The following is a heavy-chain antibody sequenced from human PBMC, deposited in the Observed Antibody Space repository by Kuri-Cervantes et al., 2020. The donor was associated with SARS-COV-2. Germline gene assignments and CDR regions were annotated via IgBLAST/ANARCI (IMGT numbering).Heavy chain of an antibody. V-gene: IGHV3-74*01. J-gene: IGHJ6*03. D-gene: IGHD5-18*01. CDR3: AREDTLNYYYYMDV. CDR2: INSDGSST. CDR1: GFTFSSYW. Sequence: GESLKISCAASGFTFSSYWMHWVRQAPGKGLVWVSRINSDGSSTSYADSVKGRFTIFRDNAKNTLYLQMNSLRAEDTAVYYCAREDTLNYYYYMDVWGKGTTVTVSS.